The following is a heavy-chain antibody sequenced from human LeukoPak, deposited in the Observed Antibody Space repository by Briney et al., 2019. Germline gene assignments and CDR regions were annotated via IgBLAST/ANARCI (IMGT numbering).Heavy chain of an antibody. V-gene: IGHV4-59*11. CDR3: ARDKRHSYGKYFDP. J-gene: IGHJ4*02. D-gene: IGHD5-18*01. CDR2: ISLGNS. CDR1: GDTLSTHY. Sequence: SETLSLTCSLSGDTLSTHYWSWIRQTPGRGLEWIGHISLGNSEYNPSLTSRVTISLDTSKNEFYLRMTSVTAADTALYFCARDKRHSYGKYFDPWSQGALVSVSS.